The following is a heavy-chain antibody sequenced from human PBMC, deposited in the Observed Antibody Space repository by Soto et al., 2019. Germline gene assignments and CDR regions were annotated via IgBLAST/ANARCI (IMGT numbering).Heavy chain of an antibody. V-gene: IGHV3-33*01. CDR1: GFTFSSYG. Sequence: GGSLRLSCAASGFTFSSYGMHWVRQAPGKGLEWVAVIWYDGSNKYYADSVKGRFTISRDNSKNTLYLQMNSLRAEDTAVYYCARELAGHYYYYGMDVWGQGTTVTVSS. D-gene: IGHD6-19*01. CDR2: IWYDGSNK. J-gene: IGHJ6*02. CDR3: ARELAGHYYYYGMDV.